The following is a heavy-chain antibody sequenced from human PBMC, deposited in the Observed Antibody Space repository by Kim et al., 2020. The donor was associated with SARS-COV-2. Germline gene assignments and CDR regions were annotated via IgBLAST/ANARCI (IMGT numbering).Heavy chain of an antibody. V-gene: IGHV3-30*03. CDR2: ISYDGSNK. Sequence: GGSLRLSCAASGFTFSSYGMHWVRQAPGKGLEWVAVISYDGSNKYYADSVKGRFTISRDNSKNTLYLQMNSLRAEDTAVYYCAFHKGGYSYGFIDYWGQGTLVTVSS. D-gene: IGHD5-18*01. CDR1: GFTFSSYG. CDR3: AFHKGGYSYGFIDY. J-gene: IGHJ4*02.